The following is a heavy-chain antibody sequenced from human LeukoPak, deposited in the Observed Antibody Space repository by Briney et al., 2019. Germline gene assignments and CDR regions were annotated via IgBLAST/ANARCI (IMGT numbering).Heavy chain of an antibody. CDR3: ARSTYSGYDFAPYYYYYYMDV. V-gene: IGHV4-34*01. Sequence: SETLSLTCTVSGGSISSYYWSWIRQPPGKGLEWIGEINHSGSTNYNPSLKSRVTISVDTSKNQFSLKLSSVTAADTAVYYCARSTYSGYDFAPYYYYYYMDVWGKGTTVTVSS. J-gene: IGHJ6*03. CDR1: GGSISSYY. CDR2: INHSGST. D-gene: IGHD5-12*01.